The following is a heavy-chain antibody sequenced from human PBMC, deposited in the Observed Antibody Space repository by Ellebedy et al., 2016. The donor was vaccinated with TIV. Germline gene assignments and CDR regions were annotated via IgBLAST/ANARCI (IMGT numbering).Heavy chain of an antibody. CDR1: GGSISSYY. CDR3: ARSSGYYYDSSGYFDY. Sequence: SETLSLXXTVSGGSISSYYWGWIRQPPGKGLEWIGSIYYSGSTYYNPSLKSRVTISVDTSKNQFSLKLSSVTAADTAVYYCARSSGYYYDSSGYFDYWGQGTLVTVSS. V-gene: IGHV4-39*01. D-gene: IGHD3-22*01. J-gene: IGHJ4*02. CDR2: IYYSGST.